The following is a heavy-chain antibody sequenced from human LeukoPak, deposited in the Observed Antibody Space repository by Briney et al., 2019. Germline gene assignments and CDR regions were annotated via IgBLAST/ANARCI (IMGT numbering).Heavy chain of an antibody. CDR1: DYTFNSYD. V-gene: IGHV1-18*01. CDR3: ARVLRYDFWSAYYFDY. J-gene: IGHJ4*02. Sequence: GASVKVSYTASDYTFNSYDISSVRQAPGQGLEWMAWISTYNGNTNYALKVQGRATMTTDTSTSTAYMELRSLRSDDTAVYYCARVLRYDFWSAYYFDYCGQGTLVTVSS. D-gene: IGHD3-3*01. CDR2: ISTYNGNT.